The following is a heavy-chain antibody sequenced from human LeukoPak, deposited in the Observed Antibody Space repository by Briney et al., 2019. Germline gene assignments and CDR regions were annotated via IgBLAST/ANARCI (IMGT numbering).Heavy chain of an antibody. CDR3: VKALRWEVYYMDV. J-gene: IGHJ6*03. CDR2: ISPSGGFT. CDR1: GFTFSSYA. Sequence: PGGSLRLSCAASGFTFSSYAMTWVRQAPGKGLEWVSGISPSGGFTYYADSVEGRFTISRDNSKNTLFLQMTSLRPEDTDVYSCVKALRWEVYYMDVWGEGTTVTVSS. V-gene: IGHV3-23*01. D-gene: IGHD1-26*01.